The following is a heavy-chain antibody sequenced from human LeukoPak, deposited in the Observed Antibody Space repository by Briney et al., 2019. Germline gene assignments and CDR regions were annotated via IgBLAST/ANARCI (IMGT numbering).Heavy chain of an antibody. Sequence: GGSLRLSCAASGFTFSSYWMSWVRQAPGKGLEWVANIKQDGSEKYYVDSVKGRFTISRDNAKNSLDLQMNSLRAEDTAVYYCARVPPLTIFGVVTSYYYYYMDVWGKGTTVTVSS. V-gene: IGHV3-7*01. CDR3: ARVPPLTIFGVVTSYYYYYMDV. D-gene: IGHD3-3*01. J-gene: IGHJ6*03. CDR2: IKQDGSEK. CDR1: GFTFSSYW.